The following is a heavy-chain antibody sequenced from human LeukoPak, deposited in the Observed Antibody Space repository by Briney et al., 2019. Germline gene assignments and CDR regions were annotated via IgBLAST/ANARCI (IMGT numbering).Heavy chain of an antibody. Sequence: SETLSLTCTVSGGSINSYYWSWIRQPPGKGLEWIGYSGNTIYNPSLKSRVTISVDTSKNQFSLNLSSVTPADSAVYYCARVSSGSYLYLDFWGQGTLVTVSS. CDR1: GGSINSYY. CDR3: ARVSSGSYLYLDF. D-gene: IGHD1-26*01. J-gene: IGHJ4*02. CDR2: SGNT. V-gene: IGHV4-59*01.